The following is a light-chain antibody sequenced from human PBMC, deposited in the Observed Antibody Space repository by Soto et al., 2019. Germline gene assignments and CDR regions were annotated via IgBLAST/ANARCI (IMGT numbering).Light chain of an antibody. V-gene: IGLV4-69*01. CDR1: SGHSSYA. Sequence: QSVLTQSPSASASLGASVKLTCTLSSGHSSYAIAWHQQQPEKGPRYLMNLNSDGSHSKGDGIPDRFSGSSSGAERYLTISSLLSEDEADYYCQTWGTGFHVVFGGGTKLTVL. CDR3: QTWGTGFHVV. J-gene: IGLJ2*01. CDR2: LNSDGSH.